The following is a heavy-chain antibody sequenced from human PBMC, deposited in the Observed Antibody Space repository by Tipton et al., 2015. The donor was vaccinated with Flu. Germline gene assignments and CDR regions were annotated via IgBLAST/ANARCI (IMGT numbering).Heavy chain of an antibody. J-gene: IGHJ4*02. CDR3: ARSPGYYFDY. Sequence: TLSLTCTVSGGSLSGYYWSWIRQPAGKGLEWIGRIYTGGSSYYNPSLQSRVTISVDTSKNQVSLKPSSVTAADTAVYYCARSPGYYFDYWGQGTLVTVSS. CDR2: IYTGGSS. D-gene: IGHD6-25*01. V-gene: IGHV4-4*07. CDR1: GGSLSGYY.